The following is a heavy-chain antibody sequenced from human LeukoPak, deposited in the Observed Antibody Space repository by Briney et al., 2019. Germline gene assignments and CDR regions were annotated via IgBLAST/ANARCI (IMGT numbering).Heavy chain of an antibody. D-gene: IGHD3-10*02. V-gene: IGHV3-21*01. J-gene: IGHJ6*04. Sequence: GGSLRFSRAASGFTFSSYSMNWVREAPGKGLGWVSSISSSSSYIYYADSVKGRFTISRDNAKNSLYLQINSLRAEDTAVYYCAELGITMIGGVWGKGTTVTISS. CDR2: ISSSSSYI. CDR3: AELGITMIGGV. CDR1: GFTFSSYS.